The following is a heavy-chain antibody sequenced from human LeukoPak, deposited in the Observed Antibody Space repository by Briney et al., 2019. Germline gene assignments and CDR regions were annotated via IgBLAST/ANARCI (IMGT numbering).Heavy chain of an antibody. Sequence: SETLSLTCTVSGGSISSSSYYWGWIRQPPGKGLEWIGSIYYSGSTYYNPSLKSRVTISVDTSKNQFSLKLSSVTAADTAVYYCARRVAARPSWFDPWGQGTLVTVSS. V-gene: IGHV4-39*01. CDR3: ARRVAARPSWFDP. CDR2: IYYSGST. CDR1: GGSISSSSYY. D-gene: IGHD6-6*01. J-gene: IGHJ5*02.